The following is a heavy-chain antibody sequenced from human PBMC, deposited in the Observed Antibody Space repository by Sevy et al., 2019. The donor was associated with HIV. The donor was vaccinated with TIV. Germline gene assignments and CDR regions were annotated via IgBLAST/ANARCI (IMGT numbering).Heavy chain of an antibody. V-gene: IGHV3-30*03. J-gene: IGHJ4*02. CDR1: GFTVNSNY. Sequence: GGSLRLSCAASGFTVNSNYMTWVRQAPGKGLEGVAVISHDERTKYYADSVKGRFTISRDNSKNTLYLQMDSLGPEDTTIYYCARDPGNSGNYWGQGTLVTVSS. CDR2: ISHDERTK. D-gene: IGHD1-1*01. CDR3: ARDPGNSGNY.